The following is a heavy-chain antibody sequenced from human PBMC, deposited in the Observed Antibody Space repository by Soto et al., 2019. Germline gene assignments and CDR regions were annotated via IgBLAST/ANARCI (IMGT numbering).Heavy chain of an antibody. CDR2: IYPSVTT. Sequence: QVQLQESGPGLVKPSDTLSLTCSVSGGSLSDHFWTWVRQPAGQGMEWIGRIYPSVTTTYNSSLKGHVTLSIDKSKNQVSLRLTSVAAADTAVYYCAREVVRPGPFDPWGQGILLTVSS. CDR3: AREVVRPGPFDP. CDR1: GGSLSDHF. D-gene: IGHD3-10*01. V-gene: IGHV4-4*07. J-gene: IGHJ5*02.